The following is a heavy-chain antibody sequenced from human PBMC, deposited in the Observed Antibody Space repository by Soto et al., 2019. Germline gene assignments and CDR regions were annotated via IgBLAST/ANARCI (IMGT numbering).Heavy chain of an antibody. J-gene: IGHJ4*02. CDR2: ISSSAVYI. D-gene: IGHD3-22*01. V-gene: IGHV3-21*01. Sequence: EVQLVESGGGPVRPGGTLKLSCAASGFNFITYSLSWVRQAPGKGLEWVASISSSAVYIDYADSVKGRFTISRDNANNPLYLQMNSLRDEDTATYYCVRDGLDYYDTERLYFDNWGQGPLGTVAA. CDR1: GFNFITYS. CDR3: VRDGLDYYDTERLYFDN.